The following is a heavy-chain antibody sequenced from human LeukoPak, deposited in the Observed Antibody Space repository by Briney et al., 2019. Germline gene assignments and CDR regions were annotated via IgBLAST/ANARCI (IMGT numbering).Heavy chain of an antibody. V-gene: IGHV1-46*01. J-gene: IGHJ4*02. CDR1: GFTFTNYL. D-gene: IGHD2-8*02. Sequence: ASVKVSCKSSGFTFTNYLLHWVRQAPGQGLEWVGRIAPSVDTTNYAQKFRDRVTMTRDTSTSTVYMELRSLRSEDTAVYSCVREESGGYFDYWGQGTLVPVSS. CDR3: VREESGGYFDY. CDR2: IAPSVDTT.